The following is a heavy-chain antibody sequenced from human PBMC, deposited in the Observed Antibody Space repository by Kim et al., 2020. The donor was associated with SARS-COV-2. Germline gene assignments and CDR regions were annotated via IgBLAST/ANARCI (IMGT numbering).Heavy chain of an antibody. CDR1: GFTISHYW. CDR2: INSDGNNP. J-gene: IGHJ6*02. Sequence: GGSLRLSCAASGFTISHYWIHWVRQVPGEGLVWISRINSDGNNPGYADSVKGRFTISRDNAKNTVYLQMNSLRVDDTAVYFCARESREEFDTTGGTAGLDVWGQGTTVTVSS. CDR3: ARESREEFDTTGGTAGLDV. D-gene: IGHD7-27*01. V-gene: IGHV3-74*01.